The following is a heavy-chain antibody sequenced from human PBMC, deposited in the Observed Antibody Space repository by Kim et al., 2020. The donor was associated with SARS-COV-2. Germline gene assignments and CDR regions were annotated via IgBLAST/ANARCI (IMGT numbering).Heavy chain of an antibody. J-gene: IGHJ4*02. CDR3: AKVTTITAPFYDN. D-gene: IGHD4-4*01. V-gene: IGHV3-23*01. Sequence: YADSVQGRLTTSRDTTKNALNLQMNSLRAEDAALYYCAKVTTITAPFYDNWGQGTLVTVSS.